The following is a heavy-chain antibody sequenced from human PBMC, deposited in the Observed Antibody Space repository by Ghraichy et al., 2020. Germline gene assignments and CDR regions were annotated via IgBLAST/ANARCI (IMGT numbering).Heavy chain of an antibody. D-gene: IGHD6-19*01. CDR1: GFTFSSYA. Sequence: GGSLRLSCAASGFTFSSYAMSWVRQAPGKGLEWVSAISGSGGSTYYADSVKGRFTISRDNSKNTLYLQMNSLRAEDTAIYYCAKSPCTLLAGIAVAGHDYWGQGTLVTVSS. J-gene: IGHJ4*02. V-gene: IGHV3-23*01. CDR2: ISGSGGST. CDR3: AKSPCTLLAGIAVAGHDY.